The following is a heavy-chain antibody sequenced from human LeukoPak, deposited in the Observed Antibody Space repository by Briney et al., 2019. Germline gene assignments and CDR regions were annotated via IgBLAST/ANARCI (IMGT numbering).Heavy chain of an antibody. J-gene: IGHJ4*02. CDR2: ISSGSSTI. Sequence: GGSLRLSCAASKFSFSDYSMNWVRQAPGKGLEWVSYISSGSSTIYYADSVKGRVTISRDNGKNSLYLQMNSLRAEDTAVYYCARARGGSQPFDYWGQGTLVTVSS. CDR3: ARARGGSQPFDY. V-gene: IGHV3-48*01. CDR1: KFSFSDYS. D-gene: IGHD2-15*01.